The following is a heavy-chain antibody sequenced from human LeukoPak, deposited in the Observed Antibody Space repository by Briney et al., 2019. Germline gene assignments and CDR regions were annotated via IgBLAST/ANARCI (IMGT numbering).Heavy chain of an antibody. CDR1: GGSFSGYY. J-gene: IGHJ5*02. CDR2: IYNSGNT. V-gene: IGHV4-59*08. CDR3: ARHRDHYWFDP. Sequence: SETLSLTCAVYGGSFSGYYWSWIRQPPGKGLEWIGYIYNSGNTYYNPSLKRRVTISVDTSKNQFSLKLSSVTAADTAVYYCARHRDHYWFDPWGQGTLVTVSS.